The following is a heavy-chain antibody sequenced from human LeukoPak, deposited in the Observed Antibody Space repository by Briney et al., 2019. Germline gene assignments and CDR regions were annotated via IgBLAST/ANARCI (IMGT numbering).Heavy chain of an antibody. CDR3: AKDRGSSSSDWYFDL. J-gene: IGHJ2*01. CDR2: ISGSGSST. V-gene: IGHV3-23*01. D-gene: IGHD6-6*01. Sequence: PGGSLRLSCAASGFTFSGYAMNWVRQAPGKGLEWVSAISGSGSSTYYADSVEGRFTISRDNSMNTLYLQMNSLRAEDTAVYYCAKDRGSSSSDWYFDLWGRGTVVTVSS. CDR1: GFTFSGYA.